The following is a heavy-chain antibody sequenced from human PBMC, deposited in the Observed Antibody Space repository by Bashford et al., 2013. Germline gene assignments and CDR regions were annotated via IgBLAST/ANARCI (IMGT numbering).Heavy chain of an antibody. V-gene: IGHV1-2*02. CDR2: INPNSGGT. Sequence: ASVKVSCKASGYTFTGYYMHWVRQAPGQGLEWMGWINPNSGGTNYAQKFQGRVTMTRDTSISTAYMELSRLRSDDTAVYYCARDSHPAYSSSWYGFDYVGPGNPGHRLL. CDR1: GYTFTGYY. J-gene: IGHJ4*02. D-gene: IGHD6-13*01. CDR3: ARDSHPAYSSSWYGFDY.